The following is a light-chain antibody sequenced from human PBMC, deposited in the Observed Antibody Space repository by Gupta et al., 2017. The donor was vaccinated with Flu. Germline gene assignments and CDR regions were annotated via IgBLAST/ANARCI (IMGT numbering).Light chain of an antibody. J-gene: IGKJ4*01. CDR3: QQRDSTPLT. V-gene: IGKV1-39*01. Sequence: PSSLSASVGDRVTITCRASQKISSYVDWYQQKPGKAPKLLIYAASRVKSGVPSRFSGSGSGTDFTLTVSSRQPEDVANYYCQQRDSTPLTFGGGTKVEIK. CDR1: QKISSY. CDR2: AAS.